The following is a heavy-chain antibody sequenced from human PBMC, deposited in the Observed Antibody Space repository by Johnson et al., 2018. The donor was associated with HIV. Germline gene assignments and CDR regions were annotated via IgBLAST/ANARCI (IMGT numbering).Heavy chain of an antibody. D-gene: IGHD4-11*01. CDR1: GFTFSDYY. Sequence: QVQLVESGGVVVQPGGSLRLSCAASGFTFSDYYMSWIRQAPGKGLEWVSYISSSGSTIYYADSVKGRFTISRDTSKNTLYLQMNSLRAEDTAVYYCAREDGYSNYGSAFDIWGQGTMVTVSS. J-gene: IGHJ3*02. V-gene: IGHV3-11*04. CDR3: AREDGYSNYGSAFDI. CDR2: ISSSGSTI.